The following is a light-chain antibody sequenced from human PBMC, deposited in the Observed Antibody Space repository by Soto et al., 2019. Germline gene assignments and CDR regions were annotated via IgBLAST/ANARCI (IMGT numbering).Light chain of an antibody. Sequence: QSVLTQPPSLSGAPGQRVTISCTGSSSNIGAGYDVHWYQQLPGTAPKLLIYGNSNRPSGVPDRFSGSKSGTSASLAITGLQAEDEADYYCQSYDSSHYVFGTGTKVTVL. J-gene: IGLJ1*01. CDR3: QSYDSSHYV. CDR2: GNS. CDR1: SSNIGAGYD. V-gene: IGLV1-40*01.